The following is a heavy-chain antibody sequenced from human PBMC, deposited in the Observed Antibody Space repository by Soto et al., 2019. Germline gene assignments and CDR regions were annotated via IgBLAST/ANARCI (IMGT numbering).Heavy chain of an antibody. Sequence: QLQLQESGPGLVKPSETLSLTCTVSGGSISSSSYYWGWIRQPPGKGLEWIGSIYYSGSTYYNPSLKSRVTISVDTSKNQFSLKLSSVTAADTAVYYCARGWSGYYLYWFDPWGQGTLVTVSS. D-gene: IGHD3-3*01. CDR1: GGSISSSSYY. CDR3: ARGWSGYYLYWFDP. V-gene: IGHV4-39*01. J-gene: IGHJ5*02. CDR2: IYYSGST.